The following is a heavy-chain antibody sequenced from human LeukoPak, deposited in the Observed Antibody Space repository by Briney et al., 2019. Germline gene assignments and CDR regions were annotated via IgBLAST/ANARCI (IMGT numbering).Heavy chain of an antibody. V-gene: IGHV3-53*01. CDR3: AKDRYYDILTGLDY. Sequence: GGSLRLSCAASGFTVSTNYMTWIRQAPGKGLEWVSVISNSGGATYYADSVKGRFTISRDNAKNPLYLQMNSLRAEDTAVYYCAKDRYYDILTGLDYWGQGTLVTVSS. D-gene: IGHD3-9*01. J-gene: IGHJ4*02. CDR1: GFTVSTNY. CDR2: ISNSGGAT.